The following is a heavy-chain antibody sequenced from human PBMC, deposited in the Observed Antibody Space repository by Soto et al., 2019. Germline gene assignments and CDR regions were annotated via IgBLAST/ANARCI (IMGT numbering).Heavy chain of an antibody. CDR3: ASDYNAYQRQHVFDI. V-gene: IGHV1-46*02. CDR1: GYSFNSYY. Sequence: QVQLVQSGAEVKKPGASVKVACKASGYSFNSYYMHWVRQAPGRGPEWMGVINPSGASTSYAQKFQGRVTMTRDTSTSTVYMDLTSLRSEDTALYYCASDYNAYQRQHVFDIWGQGTLGTVSA. J-gene: IGHJ3*02. D-gene: IGHD2-2*01. CDR2: INPSGAST.